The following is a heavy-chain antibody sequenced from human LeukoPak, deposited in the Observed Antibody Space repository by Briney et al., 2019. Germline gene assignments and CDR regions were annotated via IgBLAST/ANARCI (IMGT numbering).Heavy chain of an antibody. D-gene: IGHD3-9*01. CDR2: TSAYNGNT. CDR1: GYTFTSYG. Sequence: GASVKVSCKASGYTFTSYGISWVRQAPGQGLEWMGWTSAYNGNTNYAQKLQGRVTMTTDTSTSTAYMELRSLRSDDTAVYYCARLLRYFDWSSTHYYYYYMDVWGKGTTVTISS. J-gene: IGHJ6*03. V-gene: IGHV1-18*01. CDR3: ARLLRYFDWSSTHYYYYYMDV.